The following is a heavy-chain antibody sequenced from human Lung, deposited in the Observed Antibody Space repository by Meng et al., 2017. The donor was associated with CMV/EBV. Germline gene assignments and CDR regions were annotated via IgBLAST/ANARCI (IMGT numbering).Heavy chain of an antibody. D-gene: IGHD1-26*01. CDR3: YMCHYSGA. V-gene: IGHV3-7*01. CDR2: IEDNGSGV. Sequence: GEXXKISCAASGFTFSNFWMNWVRQAPGKGLEWVANIEDNGSGVYYVDSVKGRFTISRDNARNALYLQMDSLRVEDTAVYYCYMCHYSGAWGHGTLVTVSS. CDR1: GFTFSNFW. J-gene: IGHJ4*03.